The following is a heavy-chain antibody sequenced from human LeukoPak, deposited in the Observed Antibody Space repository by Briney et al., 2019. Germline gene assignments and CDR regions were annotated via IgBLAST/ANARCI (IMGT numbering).Heavy chain of an antibody. D-gene: IGHD3-10*01. V-gene: IGHV3-74*01. Sequence: GGSLRLSCEASGFTLSNYWMYWVRQAPGKGLVWVSRIISDGSSNYADSVKSRFTISRDNAKNTLYLQMNSLRAEDTAVYYCVRGVYASGSSPWGQGTLVTVSS. J-gene: IGHJ5*02. CDR1: GFTLSNYW. CDR3: VRGVYASGSSP. CDR2: IISDGSS.